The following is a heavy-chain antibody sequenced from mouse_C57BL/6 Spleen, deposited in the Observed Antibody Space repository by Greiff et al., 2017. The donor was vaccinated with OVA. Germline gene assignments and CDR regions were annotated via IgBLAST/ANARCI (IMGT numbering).Heavy chain of an antibody. V-gene: IGHV1-69*01. CDR1: GYTFTSYW. Sequence: QVQLQQPGAELVMPGASVKLSCKASGYTFTSYWMHWVKQRPGQGLEWIGEIDPSDSCTTYNQKFKGKSTLTVDKSSSTAYMQLSSLTSEASAVDDCAISDTAVVPYALDYWGQGTSVTVSS. J-gene: IGHJ4*01. D-gene: IGHD1-1*01. CDR3: AISDTAVVPYALDY. CDR2: IDPSDSCT.